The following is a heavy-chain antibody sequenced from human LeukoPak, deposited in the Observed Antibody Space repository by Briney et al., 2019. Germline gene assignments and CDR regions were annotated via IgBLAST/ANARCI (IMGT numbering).Heavy chain of an antibody. CDR1: GGSISSGGYY. CDR2: IYHSGST. CDR3: ARNPVAGTPDY. V-gene: IGHV4-30-2*02. J-gene: IGHJ4*02. D-gene: IGHD6-19*01. Sequence: PPETLSLTCTVSGGSISSGGYYWSWIRQPPGKGLEWIGYIYHSGSTYYNPSLKSRVTISVDTSKNQFSLKLSSVTAADTAVYYCARNPVAGTPDYWGQGTLVTVSS.